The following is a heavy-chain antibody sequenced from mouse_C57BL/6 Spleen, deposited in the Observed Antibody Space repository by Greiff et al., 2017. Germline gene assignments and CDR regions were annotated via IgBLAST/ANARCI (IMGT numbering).Heavy chain of an antibody. V-gene: IGHV1-84*01. CDR1: GYTFTDYY. Sequence: QVQLQQSGPELVKPGASVKISCKASGYTFTDYYINWVKQRPGQGLEWLGWIYPGSGNTKYNEKCKGKATLTVDTSSRTAYMQRSSLTSEDSAVYFCARDGVVVHFDYWGQGTTLTVAS. J-gene: IGHJ2*01. CDR3: ARDGVVVHFDY. D-gene: IGHD1-1*01. CDR2: IYPGSGNT.